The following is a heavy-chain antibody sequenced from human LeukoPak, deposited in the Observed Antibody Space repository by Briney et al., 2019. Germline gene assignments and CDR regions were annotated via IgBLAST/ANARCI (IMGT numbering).Heavy chain of an antibody. Sequence: ASVKVSCKASGYTFTSYGISWVRQAPGQGLEWMGWISAYNGNTNYAQKLQGRVTMTTDTSTSTAYMELRSLRSDDTAVYYCARLVGQQLVRVWFDPWGQGTLVTVSS. V-gene: IGHV1-18*01. CDR1: GYTFTSYG. CDR2: ISAYNGNT. J-gene: IGHJ5*02. CDR3: ARLVGQQLVRVWFDP. D-gene: IGHD6-13*01.